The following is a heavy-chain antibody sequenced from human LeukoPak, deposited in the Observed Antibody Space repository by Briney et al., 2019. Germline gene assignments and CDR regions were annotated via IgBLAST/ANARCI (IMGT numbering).Heavy chain of an antibody. CDR2: MYYSGST. V-gene: IGHV4-39*01. Sequence: SETLSLTCTVSGGSISSSSYYWGWIRQPPGKGLEWIGSMYYSGSTYYNPSLKSRVTISVDTSKNQFSLKLSSVTAADTAVYCCARHDTHIAARLNDNFDYWGQGTLVTVSS. CDR3: ARHDTHIAARLNDNFDY. D-gene: IGHD6-6*01. J-gene: IGHJ4*02. CDR1: GGSISSSSYY.